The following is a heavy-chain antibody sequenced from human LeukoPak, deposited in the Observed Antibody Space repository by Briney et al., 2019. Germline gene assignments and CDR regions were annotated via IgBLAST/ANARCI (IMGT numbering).Heavy chain of an antibody. J-gene: IGHJ4*02. CDR2: INPNSGAK. Sequence: GASLKVSCKPSGYAFIGYYIHWLRQAPGQGLEWMGWINPNSGAKNYAQNFQGRVTMTRDTSISTAYMELDRLISDDTALYYCARETGSTSKYFDYWGQGALLTVSS. D-gene: IGHD1-1*01. CDR1: GYAFIGYY. V-gene: IGHV1-2*02. CDR3: ARETGSTSKYFDY.